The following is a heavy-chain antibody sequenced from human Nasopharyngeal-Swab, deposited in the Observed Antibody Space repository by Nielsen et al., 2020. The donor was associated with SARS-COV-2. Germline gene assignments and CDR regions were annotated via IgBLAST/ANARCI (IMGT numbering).Heavy chain of an antibody. CDR2: ISAYNGNT. D-gene: IGHD5-12*01. Sequence: ASVKVSCKASGYTFTSYGISWVRPAPGQGLEWMGWISAYNGNTNYAQKLQGRVTMTTDTSTSTAYMELRSLRSDDTAVYYCARDAEWLRFLAGGYMDVWGKGTTVTVSS. CDR3: ARDAEWLRFLAGGYMDV. CDR1: GYTFTSYG. V-gene: IGHV1-18*04. J-gene: IGHJ6*03.